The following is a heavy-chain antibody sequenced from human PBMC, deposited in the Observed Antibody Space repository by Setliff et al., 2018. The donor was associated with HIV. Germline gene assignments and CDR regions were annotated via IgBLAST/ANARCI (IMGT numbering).Heavy chain of an antibody. V-gene: IGHV3-48*03. CDR3: VGPDYEDPQGGQ. J-gene: IGHJ1*01. D-gene: IGHD4-17*01. CDR2: ISSSGSTI. CDR1: GFTFSSYE. Sequence: GGSLRLSCAASGFTFSSYEMNWVRQAPGKGLEWLSYISSSGSTIYYADSVKGRFSISRDNARNSVYLQMNSLSVADTAVYYCVGPDYEDPQGGQWGQGTLVTVSS.